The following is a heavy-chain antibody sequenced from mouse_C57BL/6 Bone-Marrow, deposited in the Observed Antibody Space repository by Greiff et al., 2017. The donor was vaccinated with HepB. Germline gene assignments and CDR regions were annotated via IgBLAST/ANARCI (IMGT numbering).Heavy chain of an antibody. J-gene: IGHJ2*01. Sequence: QVQLQQPGAELVMPGASVKLSCKASGYTFTSYWMHWVKQRPGQGLEWIGEIDPSDSYTNYNQKFKGKSTLTVDKSSSTDYMQLSSLTSEDSAVYYCAREGGVVAHFDYWGQGTTLTVSS. CDR3: AREGGVVAHFDY. D-gene: IGHD1-1*01. CDR1: GYTFTSYW. V-gene: IGHV1-69*01. CDR2: IDPSDSYT.